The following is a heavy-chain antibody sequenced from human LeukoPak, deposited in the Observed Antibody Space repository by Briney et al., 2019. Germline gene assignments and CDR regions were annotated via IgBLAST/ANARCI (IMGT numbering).Heavy chain of an antibody. CDR2: IKSDGKT. CDR1: GFTFSSYW. J-gene: IGHJ1*01. V-gene: IGHV3-74*01. Sequence: GGSLRLSCAASGFTFSSYWMHWVRQAQGKGLVWGSRIKSDGKTNYADSVKGRFTISRDNAKNTVSLQMNSLRAEDTGVYYCARAPSEIGGYYPEYFRHWGQGTLVTVSS. CDR3: ARAPSEIGGYYPEYFRH. D-gene: IGHD3-22*01.